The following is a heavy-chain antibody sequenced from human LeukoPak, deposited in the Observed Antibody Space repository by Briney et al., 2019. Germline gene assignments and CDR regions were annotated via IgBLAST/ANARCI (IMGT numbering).Heavy chain of an antibody. J-gene: IGHJ4*02. CDR1: GYSFTGYW. Sequence: GVSLKISCKGSGYSFTGYWIGWVRQMPGKGLEWMGIIYPGDSDTRYSPSFQGQVTISADKSISTAYLQWSSLKTSDTAMYYCAREIEYSNSSRDYWGQGTLVTVSS. CDR3: AREIEYSNSSRDY. CDR2: IYPGDSDT. D-gene: IGHD6-6*01. V-gene: IGHV5-51*01.